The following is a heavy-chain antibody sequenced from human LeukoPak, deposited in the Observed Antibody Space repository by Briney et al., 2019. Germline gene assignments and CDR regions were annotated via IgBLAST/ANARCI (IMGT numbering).Heavy chain of an antibody. J-gene: IGHJ4*02. CDR3: TRPGGAA. CDR1: GFTFGDCP. CDR2: IRSKAYGGTT. D-gene: IGHD6-13*01. Sequence: GRSLRLSCTSSGFTFGDCPMSWVRQAPGKGLEWVGFIRSKAYGGTTEYAASVKGRFTISRDDSKSIAYLQMNSLKTEDTAVYYCTRPGGAAWGQGTLVTVSS. V-gene: IGHV3-49*04.